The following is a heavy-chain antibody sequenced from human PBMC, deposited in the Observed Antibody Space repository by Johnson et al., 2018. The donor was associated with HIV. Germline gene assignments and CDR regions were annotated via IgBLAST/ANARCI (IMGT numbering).Heavy chain of an antibody. CDR1: GFSFSNSG. D-gene: IGHD5-24*01. Sequence: QVQLLESGGGVVQPGRSLRLSCAASGFSFSNSGMHWVRQAPGKGLEWVAVISYEGSNKYYADSVKGRFTISRDNANNSLYLQMNSLRAEDTALYYCAKDKRRDGYNSDAFDIWGQGTMVTVSS. V-gene: IGHV3-30*18. J-gene: IGHJ3*02. CDR3: AKDKRRDGYNSDAFDI. CDR2: ISYEGSNK.